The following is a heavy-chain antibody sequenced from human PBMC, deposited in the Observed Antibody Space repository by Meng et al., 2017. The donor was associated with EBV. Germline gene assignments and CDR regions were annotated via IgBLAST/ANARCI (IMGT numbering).Heavy chain of an antibody. D-gene: IGHD3-22*01. CDR3: AREGVGYYDSSGLSSYFDY. V-gene: IGHV7-4-1*02. Sequence: QVPLLQSGSELKKPGASVKFSCKASAYTFTSYAMHWVRQAPGQVLEWMGWINTNPGNPTYAQGVTGRFVFSLDTSVSTAYLQISSLKAEDTAVYYCAREGVGYYDSSGLSSYFDYWGQGTLVTVSS. CDR2: INTNPGNP. CDR1: AYTFTSYA. J-gene: IGHJ4*02.